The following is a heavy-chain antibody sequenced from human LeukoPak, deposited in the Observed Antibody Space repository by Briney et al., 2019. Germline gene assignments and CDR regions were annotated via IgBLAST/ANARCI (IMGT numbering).Heavy chain of an antibody. CDR3: AKDLHDSWAVDY. D-gene: IGHD3-3*01. V-gene: IGHV3-23*01. CDR1: GFTFSSYG. Sequence: GGSLRLSCAASGFTFSSYGMSWVRQAPGKGLEWVSHIGVGGDTDFADSVKGRFTISRDNSKKTLYPQMNSLTADDTALYYCAKDLHDSWAVDYWGPGILVTVSS. J-gene: IGHJ4*02. CDR2: IGVGGDT.